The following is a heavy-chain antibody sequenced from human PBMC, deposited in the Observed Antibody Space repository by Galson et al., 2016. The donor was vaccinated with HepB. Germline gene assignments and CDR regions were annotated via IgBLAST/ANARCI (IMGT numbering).Heavy chain of an antibody. CDR2: VYYSGRT. J-gene: IGHJ4*02. V-gene: IGHV4-39*07. CDR3: ARTASNLGVNGNYRFFYY. CDR1: GGSIDNDGCY. D-gene: IGHD1-7*01. Sequence: SETLSLTCSVSGGSIDNDGCYWGWLRQPPGKGLEWIANVYYSGRTFLNSSLKSRVTISADKFKNQFSLNLNSVTAADTAVYYCARTASNLGVNGNYRFFYYWGQGTLVTVSS.